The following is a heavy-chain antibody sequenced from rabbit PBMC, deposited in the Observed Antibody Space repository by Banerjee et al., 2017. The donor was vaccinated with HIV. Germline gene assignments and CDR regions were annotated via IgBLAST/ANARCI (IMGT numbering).Heavy chain of an antibody. J-gene: IGHJ4*01. CDR1: GFSFSSSYY. CDR3: ARDAGYAGSNL. V-gene: IGHV1S40*01. CDR2: IYVGSSGST. D-gene: IGHD4-2*01. Sequence: QSLEESGGGLVQPEGSLTLTCTASGFSFSSSYYMCWVRQAPGKGLEWIACIYVGSSGSTYYANWAKGRFTISRTTTTVTLQLNSLTAADTATYFCARDAGYAGSNLWGQGTLVTVS.